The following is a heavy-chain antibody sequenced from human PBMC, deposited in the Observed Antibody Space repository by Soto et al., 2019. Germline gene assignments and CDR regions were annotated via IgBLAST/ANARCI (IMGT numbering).Heavy chain of an antibody. V-gene: IGHV3-30*18. J-gene: IGHJ4*02. Sequence: QVQLVESGGGVVQPERSLRLSCETSGFTFSDFGMHWVRQAPGKGLEWVAAISADGSDKYYLGSVQGRFTISRDNTKNALYLQLNSLRTEDTAVYYCAKGTAVARQHFANWGQGTLVTVSS. CDR3: AKGTAVARQHFAN. CDR1: GFTFSDFG. D-gene: IGHD6-19*01. CDR2: ISADGSDK.